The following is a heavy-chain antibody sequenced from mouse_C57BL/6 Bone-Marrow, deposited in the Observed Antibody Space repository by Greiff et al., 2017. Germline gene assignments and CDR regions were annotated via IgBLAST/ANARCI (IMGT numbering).Heavy chain of an antibody. J-gene: IGHJ4*01. CDR2: ISHDGSN. CDR3: ARVRTTVVAYYAMDY. D-gene: IGHD1-1*01. Sequence: EVKLLESGPGLVKPSQSLSLTCSVTGYSITSGYYWNWIRQFPGNKLEWMGYISHDGSNNYNPSLKNRISITRATSKNQFFLKLNSVTTEYTATYYYARVRTTVVAYYAMDYWGQGTSVTVSS. CDR1: GYSITSGYY. V-gene: IGHV3-6*01.